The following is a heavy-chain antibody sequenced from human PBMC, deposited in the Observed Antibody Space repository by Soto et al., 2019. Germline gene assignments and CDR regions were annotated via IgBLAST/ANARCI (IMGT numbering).Heavy chain of an antibody. CDR2: IIPICGTA. J-gene: IGHJ1*01. CDR3: ASDYYDSSATRDCQH. D-gene: IGHD3-22*01. CDR1: GGTFSSYA. V-gene: IGHV1-69*12. Sequence: QVQLVQSGAEVKKPGSSVKVSCKASGGTFSSYAISWVRQAPGQGLEWRGGIIPICGTANYSQKFQGRVTITADESPSTAYMELSSLRSEDTAVYYCASDYYDSSATRDCQHWGQGTLVTVSA.